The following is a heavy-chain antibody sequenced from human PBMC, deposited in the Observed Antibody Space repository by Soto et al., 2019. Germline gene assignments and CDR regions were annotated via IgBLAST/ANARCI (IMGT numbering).Heavy chain of an antibody. D-gene: IGHD4-17*01. J-gene: IGHJ4*02. Sequence: SETLSLTCTVSGVSITSDHWSWVRQPPGKGLEWIGYFYNGESTNYNPSLKSRVTISVDTSKNQFSLKLTSVTAADTAVYYCARRYGYYFDYWGQGTLVTVSS. CDR1: GVSITSDH. CDR2: FYNGEST. CDR3: ARRYGYYFDY. V-gene: IGHV4-59*08.